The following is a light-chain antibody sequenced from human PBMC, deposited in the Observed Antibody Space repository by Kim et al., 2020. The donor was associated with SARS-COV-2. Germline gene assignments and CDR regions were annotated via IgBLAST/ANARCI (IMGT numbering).Light chain of an antibody. CDR2: EDN. CDR1: SGSIASNY. J-gene: IGLJ3*02. V-gene: IGLV6-57*02. Sequence: GKTVTNSGTGSSGSIASNYVQWYQQRPGSAPTTVIYEDNQRPSGVPDRFSGSIDSSSNSASLTISGLKTEDEADYYCQSYDSSNWVFGGGTQLTVL. CDR3: QSYDSSNWV.